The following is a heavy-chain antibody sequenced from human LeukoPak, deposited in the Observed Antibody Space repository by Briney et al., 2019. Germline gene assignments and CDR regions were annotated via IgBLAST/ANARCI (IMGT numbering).Heavy chain of an antibody. CDR1: GYTLTELS. Sequence: ASVKVSCKVSGYTLTELSMHWVLQAPGKGLEWMGGFDPEDGETIYAQKFQGRVTMTEDTSTDTAYMELSSLRSEDTAVYYCATDRPYYYDSSGSHRGYFDYWGQGTLVTVSS. CDR2: FDPEDGET. CDR3: ATDRPYYYDSSGSHRGYFDY. D-gene: IGHD3-22*01. J-gene: IGHJ4*02. V-gene: IGHV1-24*01.